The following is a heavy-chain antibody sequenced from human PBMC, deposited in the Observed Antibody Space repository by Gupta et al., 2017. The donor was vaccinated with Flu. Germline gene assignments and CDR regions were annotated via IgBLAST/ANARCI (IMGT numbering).Heavy chain of an antibody. Sequence: TFNSYGMNWVRQVPGKGLEWLSYISGSGTTIHYADSVKGRFTISRDNAKNSLYLQTNSLRAEDTAVYHCASYYYDSSGTHFWGQGTLVTVSS. CDR1: TFNSYG. J-gene: IGHJ4*02. D-gene: IGHD3-22*01. V-gene: IGHV3-48*04. CDR3: ASYYYDSSGTHF. CDR2: ISGSGTTI.